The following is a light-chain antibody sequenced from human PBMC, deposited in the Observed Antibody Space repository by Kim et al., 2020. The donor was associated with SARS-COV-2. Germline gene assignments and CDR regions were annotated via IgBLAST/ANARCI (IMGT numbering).Light chain of an antibody. V-gene: IGLV3-1*01. CDR1: KLGDKY. Sequence: SYELTQPPSVSVSPGKTASITCSGDKLGDKYACWYQQKPGQSPVLVIYQDSKRPSGIPERFSGSNSGNTATLTISGTQAVDEADYYCQAWDSSSEVYGGG. CDR3: QAWDSSSEV. CDR2: QDS. J-gene: IGLJ2*01.